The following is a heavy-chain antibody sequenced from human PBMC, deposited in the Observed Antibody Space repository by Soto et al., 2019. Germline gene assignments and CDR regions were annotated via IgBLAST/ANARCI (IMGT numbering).Heavy chain of an antibody. CDR3: ARGCRWGVVRPYYFDY. CDR1: GGSFSGYY. Sequence: SETLSLTCAVYGGSFSGYYWSWIRQPPGKGLEWIGEINHSGSTNYNPSLKSRVTISVDTSKNQFSLKLSSVTAADTAVYYCARGCRWGVVRPYYFDYWGQGTLVTVSS. CDR2: INHSGST. D-gene: IGHD3-3*01. J-gene: IGHJ4*02. V-gene: IGHV4-34*01.